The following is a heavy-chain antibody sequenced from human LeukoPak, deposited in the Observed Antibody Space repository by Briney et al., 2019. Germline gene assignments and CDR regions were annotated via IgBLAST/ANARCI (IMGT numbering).Heavy chain of an antibody. CDR1: GFTFTAYH. CDR2: INPNSGGT. D-gene: IGHD4-23*01. J-gene: IGHJ2*01. CDR3: ARPENYGGNLHWYFDL. Sequence: ASVKVSCKASGFTFTAYHMHWVRQAPGQGLEWMGWINPNSGGTNYAQKFQGRVTMTRDTSISTAYMELSGLRSEDTAVYYCARPENYGGNLHWYFDLWGRGTLVTVSS. V-gene: IGHV1-2*02.